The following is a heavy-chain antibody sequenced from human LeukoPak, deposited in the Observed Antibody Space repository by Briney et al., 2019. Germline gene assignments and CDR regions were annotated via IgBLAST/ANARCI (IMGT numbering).Heavy chain of an antibody. D-gene: IGHD4-23*01. CDR1: GYTFTSYD. CDR3: ARGLGYGGNPGMDV. Sequence: GASVKVSCKASGYTFTSYDINWVRQATGQGLEWMGWMNPNSGNTGYAQKFQGRVTITRNTSISTAYMELSSLRSEDTAVYYCARGLGYGGNPGMDVWGKGTTVTVSS. V-gene: IGHV1-8*03. CDR2: MNPNSGNT. J-gene: IGHJ6*04.